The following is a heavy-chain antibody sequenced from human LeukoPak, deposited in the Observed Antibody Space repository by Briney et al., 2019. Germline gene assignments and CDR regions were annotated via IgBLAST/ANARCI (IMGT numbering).Heavy chain of an antibody. V-gene: IGHV3-21*01. J-gene: IGHJ3*02. CDR2: ISISSSYI. D-gene: IGHD7-27*01. CDR3: ARDMNWASGAFDI. CDR1: GFTFSSYS. Sequence: GGSLRLSCAASGFTFSSYSMIWVRQAPGKGLEWVSSISISSSYIFYADSVRGRFTISRDNAKNSLYLQMNSRRGEDTAVYYCARDMNWASGAFDIWGQGTMVTVSS.